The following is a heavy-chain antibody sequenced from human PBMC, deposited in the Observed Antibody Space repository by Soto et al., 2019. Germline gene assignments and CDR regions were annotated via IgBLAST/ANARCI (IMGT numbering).Heavy chain of an antibody. CDR2: IYYSGST. CDR1: GGSISSSSYY. D-gene: IGHD6-19*01. J-gene: IGHJ4*02. Sequence: LSLTCTVSGGSISSSSYYWGWIRQPPGKGLEWIGSIYYSGSTYYNPSLKSRVTISVDTSKNQFSLKLSSVTAADTAVYYCARSTYSSGWLASFDYWGQGTLVTVSS. CDR3: ARSTYSSGWLASFDY. V-gene: IGHV4-39*01.